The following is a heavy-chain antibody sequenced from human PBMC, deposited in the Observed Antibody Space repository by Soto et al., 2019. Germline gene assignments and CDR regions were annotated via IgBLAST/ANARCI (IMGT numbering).Heavy chain of an antibody. V-gene: IGHV4-61*01. Sequence: SETLSLTCTVSGGSVSSGTYYWSWIRQPPGKGLEWIGYIYHSGSTYYNPSLKSRVTISVDTSNNQFSLKLNSVTAADTAVYYCASRHSSPYFDYWGQGTLVTVSS. CDR2: IYHSGST. CDR3: ASRHSSPYFDY. D-gene: IGHD6-13*01. J-gene: IGHJ4*02. CDR1: GGSVSSGTYY.